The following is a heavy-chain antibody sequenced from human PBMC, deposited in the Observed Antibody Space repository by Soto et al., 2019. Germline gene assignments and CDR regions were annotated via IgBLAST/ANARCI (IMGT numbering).Heavy chain of an antibody. CDR2: SKNKADSYTT. CDR3: TVWGSGNDFGAA. D-gene: IGHD3-10*01. J-gene: IGHJ4*02. CDR1: GFTFSDHY. V-gene: IGHV3-72*01. Sequence: EVQLVESGGGLVQPGGSLRLSCAASGFTFSDHYMDWVRQAPGKGLEWVGRSKNKADSYTTEYAASVKGRFTISRDGSTNSLFLQMNSLKTGDTAVYYCTVWGSGNDFGAAWGQGILVTVSS.